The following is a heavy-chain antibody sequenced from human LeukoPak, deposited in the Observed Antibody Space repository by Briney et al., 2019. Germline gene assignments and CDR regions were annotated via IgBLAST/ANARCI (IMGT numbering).Heavy chain of an antibody. Sequence: PSETLSLTCAVYGGSFSGYYWSWIRQPPRKGLEWIGEINHSGSTNYNPSLKSRVTISVDTSKNQFSLKLSSVTAADTAVYYCARVGYYYDRKPWGQGTLVTVSS. CDR1: GGSFSGYY. CDR3: ARVGYYYDRKP. D-gene: IGHD3-22*01. CDR2: INHSGST. J-gene: IGHJ5*02. V-gene: IGHV4-34*01.